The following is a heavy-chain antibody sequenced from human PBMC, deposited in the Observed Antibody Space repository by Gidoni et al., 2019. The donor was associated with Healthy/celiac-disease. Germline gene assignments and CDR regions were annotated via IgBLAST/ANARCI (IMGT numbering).Heavy chain of an antibody. V-gene: IGHV4-39*01. CDR2: IYYSGST. J-gene: IGHJ4*02. CDR1: GGSISSSSYY. Sequence: QLQLQESGPGLVKPSETLSLTCTVSGGSISSSSYYWGWIRQPPGKGLEWIGSIYYSGSTYYNPSLKSRVTISVDTSKNQFSLKLSSVTAADTAVYYCARHLSSSGDSSSWYHPSQPTDYWGQGTLVTVSS. D-gene: IGHD6-13*01. CDR3: ARHLSSSGDSSSWYHPSQPTDY.